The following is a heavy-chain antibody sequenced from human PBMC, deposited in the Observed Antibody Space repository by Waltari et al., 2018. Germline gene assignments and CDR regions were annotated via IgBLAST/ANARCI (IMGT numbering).Heavy chain of an antibody. CDR2: IYSGGQT. CDR3: TRGVVASAAASY. J-gene: IGHJ4*02. V-gene: IGHV3-66*01. Sequence: EVQLVESGGGLVQPGGSLRLSCAASGVTVSNNYMNWVRQAPGKWRGWVATIYSGGQTYYADYGKGRFTISRDNPKNTVYLQMNSLRPDDTAGYYCTRGVVASAAASYWGQGTLVTVSS. CDR1: GVTVSNNY. D-gene: IGHD2-2*01.